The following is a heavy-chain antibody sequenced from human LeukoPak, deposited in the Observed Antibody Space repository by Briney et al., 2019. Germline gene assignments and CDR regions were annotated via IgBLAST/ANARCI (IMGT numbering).Heavy chain of an antibody. V-gene: IGHV3-11*04. CDR1: GFTFSDYY. J-gene: IGHJ4*02. CDR2: SSSSGSTI. Sequence: GGSLRLSCAASGFTFSDYYMSWIRQAPGKGLEWVSYSSSSGSTIYYADSVKGRFTISRDNAKNSLYLQMNSLRADDTAVYYCARVVHDILTGYYNYWGQGTLVTVSS. CDR3: ARVVHDILTGYYNY. D-gene: IGHD3-9*01.